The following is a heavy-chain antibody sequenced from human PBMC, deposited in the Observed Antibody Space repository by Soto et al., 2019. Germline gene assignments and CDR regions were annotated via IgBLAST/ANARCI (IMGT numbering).Heavy chain of an antibody. Sequence: EVQVVESGGGLVQPGQSLRLSCFASGFTFGDSAFSWVRQAPGKGLEWVGFIRTKTFGGTAEYAASVKGRFSISRDDSKSIGYLQMNSLKTEDTAVYYCIRDMKYSYYFEAGHWGQGTLVTVSS. CDR3: IRDMKYSYYFEAGH. CDR2: IRTKTFGGTA. J-gene: IGHJ4*02. V-gene: IGHV3-49*04. D-gene: IGHD5-18*01. CDR1: GFTFGDSA.